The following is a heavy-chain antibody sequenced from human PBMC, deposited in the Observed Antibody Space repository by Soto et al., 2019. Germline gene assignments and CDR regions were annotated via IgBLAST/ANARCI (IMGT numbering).Heavy chain of an antibody. J-gene: IGHJ4*02. CDR3: ARAPILVGVTPYENYFDS. Sequence: SVKVSCKASGGTFSSYAISWVRQAPGQGLEWMGGIIPIFGTANYAQKFQGRVTITADESTSTAYMEVTSLRSEDTAVYYCARAPILVGVTPYENYFDSWGQGTLVTVSS. CDR2: IIPIFGTA. V-gene: IGHV1-69*13. D-gene: IGHD3-3*01. CDR1: GGTFSSYA.